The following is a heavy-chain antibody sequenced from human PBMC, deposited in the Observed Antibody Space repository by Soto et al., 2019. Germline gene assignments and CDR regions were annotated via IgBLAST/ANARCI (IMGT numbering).Heavy chain of an antibody. Sequence: SGPTLVNPTQTLTLTCTFSGFSLTTSGVGVGWIRQPPGKALEWLALIYWNDDKRYSLSLKGRLTITKDTSKNQVVLAMTNMDPVDTATYYCAHHTITPVTNWFDPWGLGTLVTVSS. V-gene: IGHV2-5*01. CDR3: AHHTITPVTNWFDP. D-gene: IGHD1-20*01. J-gene: IGHJ5*02. CDR2: IYWNDDK. CDR1: GFSLTTSGVG.